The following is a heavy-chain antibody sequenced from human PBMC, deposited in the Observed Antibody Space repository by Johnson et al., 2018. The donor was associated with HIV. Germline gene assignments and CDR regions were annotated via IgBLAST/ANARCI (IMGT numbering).Heavy chain of an antibody. CDR1: GFTSTSYD. CDR3: ARDQVVEMATIIGDDAFDI. CDR2: ISGSGGSP. V-gene: IGHV3-NL1*01. Sequence: QVQLVESGGALVQPRGTLRLSCAAPGFTSTSYDMHWVRQSPGKGLAWVPVISGSGGSPSYADSVQGQFTISSDKTKNFLYLQMNSLRAEDTAVYYCARDQVVEMATIIGDDAFDIWGQGTMVTVSS. J-gene: IGHJ3*02. D-gene: IGHD5-24*01.